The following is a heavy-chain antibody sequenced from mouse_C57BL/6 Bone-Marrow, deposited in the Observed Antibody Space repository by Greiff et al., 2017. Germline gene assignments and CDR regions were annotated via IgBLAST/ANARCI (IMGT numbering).Heavy chain of an antibody. Sequence: EVKLMESGGDLVKPGGSLKLSCAASGFTFSSYGMSWVRQTPDKRLEWVATISSGGSYTYYPDSVKGRFTISRDNAKNTLYLQMSSLKSADTAMYYCARRGYWGQGTTLTVSS. CDR1: GFTFSSYG. CDR3: ARRGY. V-gene: IGHV5-6*02. CDR2: ISSGGSYT. J-gene: IGHJ2*01.